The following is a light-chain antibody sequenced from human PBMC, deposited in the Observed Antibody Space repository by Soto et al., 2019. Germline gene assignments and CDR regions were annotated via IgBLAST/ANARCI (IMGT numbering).Light chain of an antibody. Sequence: EIVMTQSPATLSVSPGERVTLSCRASQSVSRFLAWYQQRPGQAPRLLIYDTSTRATGVPARFSGSGSVTEFRLTISILLSEDLAVYYCQQYDMWPPCTFGQGTKLEVK. CDR2: DTS. CDR1: QSVSRF. V-gene: IGKV3-15*01. J-gene: IGKJ2*02. CDR3: QQYDMWPPCT.